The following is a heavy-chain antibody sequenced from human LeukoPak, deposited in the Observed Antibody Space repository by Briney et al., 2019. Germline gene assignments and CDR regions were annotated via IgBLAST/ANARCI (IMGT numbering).Heavy chain of an antibody. V-gene: IGHV4-39*01. Sequence: SETLSLTCTVSGGSISSYYWGWIRQPPGKGLEWIGSIYYSGSTYYNPSLKSRVTISVDTSKNQFSLKLSSVTAADTAVYYCARHNEYSSSWSSYYYYGMDVWGQGTTVTVSS. CDR1: GGSISSYY. D-gene: IGHD6-13*01. CDR3: ARHNEYSSSWSSYYYYGMDV. J-gene: IGHJ6*02. CDR2: IYYSGST.